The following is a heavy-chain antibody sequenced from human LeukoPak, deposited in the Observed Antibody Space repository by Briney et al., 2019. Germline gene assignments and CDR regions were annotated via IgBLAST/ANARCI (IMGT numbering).Heavy chain of an antibody. CDR3: ATYTHWVAGDV. CDR2: MNQDGSEK. D-gene: IGHD3-16*01. J-gene: IGHJ6*02. CDR1: AFTFSDSW. Sequence: GGSLRLSCAASAFTFSDSWMSWVGQAPGKGLEWVANMNQDGSEKDYVDSVKGRFTISRDNARKSLYLQMGSLRAEDTAVYYCATYTHWVAGDVWGQGTTVTVSS. V-gene: IGHV3-7*01.